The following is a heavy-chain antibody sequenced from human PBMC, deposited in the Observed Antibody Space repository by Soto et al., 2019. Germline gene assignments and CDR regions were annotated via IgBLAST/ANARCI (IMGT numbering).Heavy chain of an antibody. V-gene: IGHV3-48*03. CDR2: ISSSGSTT. Sequence: AGGSLRLSCEVSGFTFSSYEMSWVRQAPWNGLECIAYISSSGSTTDHADSVKGRFTVSRDNAKNSLYLEMNSLRVEDSGIYYCAREENYYESSGYAGRSFDYWGPGALVSLSS. CDR1: GFTFSSYE. D-gene: IGHD3-22*01. J-gene: IGHJ4*02. CDR3: AREENYYESSGYAGRSFDY.